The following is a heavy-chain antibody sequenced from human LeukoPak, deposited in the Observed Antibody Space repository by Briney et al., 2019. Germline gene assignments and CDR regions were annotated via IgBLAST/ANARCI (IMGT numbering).Heavy chain of an antibody. V-gene: IGHV3-21*01. D-gene: IGHD2-2*01. Sequence: SGGSLRLSCAASGLTFSSYSMNWVRQAPGKGLEWVSSISSSSSYIYYADSVKGRFTISRDNAKNSLYLQMNSLRAEDTAVYYCARDTVVVRYENWFDPWGQGTLVTVSS. CDR2: ISSSSSYI. CDR3: ARDTVVVRYENWFDP. CDR1: GLTFSSYS. J-gene: IGHJ5*02.